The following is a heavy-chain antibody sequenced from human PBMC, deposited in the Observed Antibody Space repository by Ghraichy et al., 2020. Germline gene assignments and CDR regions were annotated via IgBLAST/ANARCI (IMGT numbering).Heavy chain of an antibody. CDR3: ARILGHSAWFSIF. J-gene: IGHJ4*02. Sequence: GGSLRLSCAASGFTFRNFWMTWVRQASGGGLELVASIDQGGGEKFYLDSVKGRFTISRDNAMNSMSLQMNSLRAEDTAVYYCARILGHSAWFSIFWGLGTLVTVSS. V-gene: IGHV3-7*03. D-gene: IGHD6-19*01. CDR1: GFTFRNFW. CDR2: IDQGGGEK.